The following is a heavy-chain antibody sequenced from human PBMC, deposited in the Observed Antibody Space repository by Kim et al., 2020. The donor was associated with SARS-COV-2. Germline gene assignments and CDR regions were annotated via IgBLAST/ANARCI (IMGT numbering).Heavy chain of an antibody. CDR1: GFTFSDYA. Sequence: GGSLRLSCSASGFTFSDYAIHWVRRAPGMGLQYVSAITRDGDGSFYADSVKDRFSIFRDNSKNTLFLQMSCLRIEDTAIYYCVRDGRDYGAVHWGEGTLVSVS. V-gene: IGHV3-64D*06. CDR3: VRDGRDYGAVH. J-gene: IGHJ4*02. D-gene: IGHD3-10*01. CDR2: ITRDGDGS.